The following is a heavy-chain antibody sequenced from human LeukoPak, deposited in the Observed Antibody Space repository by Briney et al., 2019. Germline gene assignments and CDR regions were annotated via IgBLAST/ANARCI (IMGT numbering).Heavy chain of an antibody. V-gene: IGHV3-30*02. J-gene: IGHJ4*02. Sequence: GGSLRLSCSASRFTFSSYTMNWVRQAPGKGLEWVAFTRYDGSNKYYADPVKGRFTISRDNSKNTLYLQMNSLRTEDTAVYYCAKDLGNEGDYWGQGTLVTVSS. CDR1: RFTFSSYT. CDR3: AKDLGNEGDY. D-gene: IGHD2-8*01. CDR2: TRYDGSNK.